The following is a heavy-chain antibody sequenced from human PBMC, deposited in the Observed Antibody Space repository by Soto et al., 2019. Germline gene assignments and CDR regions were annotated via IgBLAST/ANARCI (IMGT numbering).Heavy chain of an antibody. CDR2: IHNSGTS. Sequence: PSETLSLTCTVSGDTSTSYYWGWIRQAPGKGLEWIGHIHNSGTSTHNPSLNGRVTISIDMSKKQFSLKLTSLTSADTAVYYCARDFYDSVGYTWFDSWSQGTLATVSS. CDR3: ARDFYDSVGYTWFDS. V-gene: IGHV4-59*01. J-gene: IGHJ5*01. D-gene: IGHD3-22*01. CDR1: GDTSTSYY.